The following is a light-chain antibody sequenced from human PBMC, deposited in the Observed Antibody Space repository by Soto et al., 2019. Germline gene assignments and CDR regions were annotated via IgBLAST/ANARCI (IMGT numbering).Light chain of an antibody. V-gene: IGLV2-23*02. CDR2: EVN. CDR3: CSYASSSSFV. J-gene: IGLJ3*02. CDR1: YSDVGNYKL. Sequence: QSALTQPASVSGSPGQSITISCTGTYSDVGNYKLVSWYQHHPGNAPKLMIYEVNKRPSGVSNRFSGSKSGNTASLTISGLQAEDEADYYCCSYASSSSFVFGGGTKVTVL.